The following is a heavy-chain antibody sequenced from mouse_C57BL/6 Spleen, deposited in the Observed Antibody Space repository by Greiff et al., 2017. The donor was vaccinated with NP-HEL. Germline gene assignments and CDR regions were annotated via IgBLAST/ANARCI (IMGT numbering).Heavy chain of an antibody. CDR2: IYPGSGST. V-gene: IGHV1-55*01. CDR3: AKRGEYCGSNAVDC. D-gene: IGHD1-1*01. CDR1: GYTFTSYW. Sequence: QVQLQQPGAELVKPGASVKMSCKASGYTFTSYWITWVKQRPGQGLEWIGDIYPGSGSTNYNEKFKSKATLTVDTSSSTAYMQLSSLTSEDSAVYYCAKRGEYCGSNAVDCWGRGTSVTVSS. J-gene: IGHJ4*01.